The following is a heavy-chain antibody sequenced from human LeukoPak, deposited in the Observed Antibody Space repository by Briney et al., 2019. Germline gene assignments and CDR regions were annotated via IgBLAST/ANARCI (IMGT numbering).Heavy chain of an antibody. CDR3: AKEPAMIVVVTDDY. D-gene: IGHD3-22*01. V-gene: IGHV3-23*01. CDR2: ISGSGGST. CDR1: GFTFSSYA. J-gene: IGHJ4*02. Sequence: GGSLRLSCAASGFTFSSYAMSWVRQAPGKGLEWVSAISGSGGSTYYADSVKGRFTTSRDNSKNTLYLQMNSLRAEDTAVYYCAKEPAMIVVVTDDYWGQGTLVTVSS.